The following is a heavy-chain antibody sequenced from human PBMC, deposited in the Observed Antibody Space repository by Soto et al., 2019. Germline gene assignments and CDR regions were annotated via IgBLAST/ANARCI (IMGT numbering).Heavy chain of an antibody. J-gene: IGHJ4*02. V-gene: IGHV1-69*01. CDR3: ARETYDILTGKRYYFDY. CDR1: GGTFSSYA. D-gene: IGHD3-9*01. Sequence: QVQLVQSGAEVKKPGSSVKVSCKASGGTFSSYAISWVRQAPGQGLEWMGGIIPIFGTANYAQKFQGRVTITADESTSTAYMELSSLRSEETALYYCARETYDILTGKRYYFDYWGQGTLVTVSS. CDR2: IIPIFGTA.